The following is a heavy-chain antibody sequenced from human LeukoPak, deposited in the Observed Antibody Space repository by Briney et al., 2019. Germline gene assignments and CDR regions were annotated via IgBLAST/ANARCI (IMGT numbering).Heavy chain of an antibody. D-gene: IGHD6-19*01. CDR1: GYTFTSYY. Sequence: ASVKVSCKASGYTFTSYYMHWVRQAPGQGLEWMGIINPSGGSTSYAQKFQGRVTMTSDTSTSTVYMELSSLRSEDTAVYYCARDSSGWYETSWFDPWGQGTLVTVSS. CDR3: ARDSSGWYETSWFDP. V-gene: IGHV1-46*01. J-gene: IGHJ5*02. CDR2: INPSGGST.